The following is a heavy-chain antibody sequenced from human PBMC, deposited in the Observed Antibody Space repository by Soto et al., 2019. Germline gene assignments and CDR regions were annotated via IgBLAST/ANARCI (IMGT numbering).Heavy chain of an antibody. D-gene: IGHD5-18*01. Sequence: SETLSLTCTVSGGSISSSSYYWGWIRQPPGKGLEWIGTIYYSGSTYYNPSLKSRVTISVDTSKNQFSLNLSSVTAADTAVYFCARPIKAMGLYGMDVWGQGTTVTVSS. CDR1: GGSISSSSYY. V-gene: IGHV4-39*01. CDR3: ARPIKAMGLYGMDV. CDR2: IYYSGST. J-gene: IGHJ6*02.